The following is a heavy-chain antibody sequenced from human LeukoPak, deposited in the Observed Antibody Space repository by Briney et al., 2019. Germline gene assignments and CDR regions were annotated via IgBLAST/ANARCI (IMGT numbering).Heavy chain of an antibody. CDR2: INPSGGST. CDR3: ASQPPNYGGNPEPFDY. Sequence: GASVKVSCKASGYTFTSYYMHWVRQAPGQGLEWMGIINPSGGSTSYAQKFQGRVSMTGDTSTSTVYMELSSLRSEDTAVYYCASQPPNYGGNPEPFDYWGQGTLVTVSS. V-gene: IGHV1-46*01. D-gene: IGHD4-23*01. CDR1: GYTFTSYY. J-gene: IGHJ4*02.